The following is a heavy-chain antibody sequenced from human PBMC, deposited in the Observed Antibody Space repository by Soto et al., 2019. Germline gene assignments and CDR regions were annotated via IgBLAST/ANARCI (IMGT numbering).Heavy chain of an antibody. V-gene: IGHV2-5*01. CDR2: IYGNNDE. D-gene: IGHD4-17*01. CDR3: AHRTPVTRIYH. J-gene: IGHJ5*02. CDR1: GFSLTTNEVV. Sequence: QITLKESGPTLVKSTQTLTLTCTFSGFSLTTNEVVVGWIRQPPGKGLESLGFIYGNNDERYSPSLKSRLAITRDTSNTQVVLTMATMDPADTATYYCAHRTPVTRIYHWGQGLLVSVSS.